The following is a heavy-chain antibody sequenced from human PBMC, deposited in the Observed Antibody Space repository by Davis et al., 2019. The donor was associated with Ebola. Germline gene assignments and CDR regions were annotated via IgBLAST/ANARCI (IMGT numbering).Heavy chain of an antibody. Sequence: AASVKVSCKASGYTFTSYGISWVRQAPGQGLEWMGWISAYNGNTNYAQKLQGRVTMTKDTSTSTAYMELRSLRSDDTAVYYCARWDIVVVPAALYFDYWGQGTLVTVSS. V-gene: IGHV1-18*01. D-gene: IGHD2-2*01. CDR2: ISAYNGNT. CDR1: GYTFTSYG. CDR3: ARWDIVVVPAALYFDY. J-gene: IGHJ4*02.